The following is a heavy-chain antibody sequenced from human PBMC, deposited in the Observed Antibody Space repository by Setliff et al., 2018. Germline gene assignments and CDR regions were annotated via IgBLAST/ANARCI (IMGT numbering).Heavy chain of an antibody. CDR3: ARDRTAYSYGLDV. V-gene: IGHV4-59*02. Sequence: SETLSLTCTVSGGSVSPYFWSWIRQPPGKVLQWIGYIYHNGNTNFNPSLKSRVNMSIDTSKNQFALNLKSVTAADTAVYYCARDRTAYSYGLDVWGQGTTVTVSS. CDR2: IYHNGNT. CDR1: GGSVSPYF. D-gene: IGHD5-18*01. J-gene: IGHJ6*02.